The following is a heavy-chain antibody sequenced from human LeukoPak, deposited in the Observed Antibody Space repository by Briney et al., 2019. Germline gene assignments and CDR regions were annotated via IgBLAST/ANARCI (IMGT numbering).Heavy chain of an antibody. CDR2: MNPNSGNI. J-gene: IGHJ4*02. CDR1: GYTYTSYD. D-gene: IGHD3-10*01. V-gene: IGHV1-8*01. CDR3: ARRYDSGSYHLPH. Sequence: GASVKVSCKASGYTYTSYDINWVRQAAGHGLEWMGWMNPNSGNIGYAQKFQGRITMARNTSISTAYMQLSSLTSEDTAVYFCARRYDSGSYHLPHWGQGTLVTVSS.